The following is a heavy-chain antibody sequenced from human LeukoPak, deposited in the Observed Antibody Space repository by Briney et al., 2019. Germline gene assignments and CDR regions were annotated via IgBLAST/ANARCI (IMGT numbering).Heavy chain of an antibody. CDR2: IKSKTDGGTT. CDR3: TPPPHDYFGMDV. Sequence: GGSLRLSCAASGFTFSNAWMSWVRQAPGKGLEWVGRIKSKTDGGTTDYAAPVKGRFTISRDDSKNTLYLQMNSLKTEDTAVYYCTPPPHDYFGMDVWGQGTTVTVSS. J-gene: IGHJ6*02. CDR1: GFTFSNAW. V-gene: IGHV3-15*01.